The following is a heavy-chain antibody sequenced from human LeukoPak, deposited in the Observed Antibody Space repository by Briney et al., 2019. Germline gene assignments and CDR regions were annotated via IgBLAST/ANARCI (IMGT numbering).Heavy chain of an antibody. CDR3: ASLWSRDFDL. CDR2: ISYDGSNK. CDR1: GFTFSSYG. J-gene: IGHJ2*01. Sequence: PGRSLRLSCAASGFTFSSYGMHWVRQAPGKGLEWVAVISYDGSNKYYADSVKGRFTISRDNAKNTLYLQMNSLRAEDTAVYYCASLWSRDFDLWGRGTLVTVSS. V-gene: IGHV3-30*03. D-gene: IGHD3-10*01.